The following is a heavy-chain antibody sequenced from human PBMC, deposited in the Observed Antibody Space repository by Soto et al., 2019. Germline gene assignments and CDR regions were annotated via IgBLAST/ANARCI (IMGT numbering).Heavy chain of an antibody. V-gene: IGHV3-11*01. CDR1: GFTFSDYY. CDR3: ARFQLWCIIARDY. CDR2: ISTSSTR. Sequence: PGGSLRLSCAASGFTFSDYYMTWIRQAPGKGLEWVSYISTSSTRYHADSVKGRFTISRDNAKNSLYLQMNSLRAEDTAVYYCARFQLWCIIARDYWGQGTVVTVAS. D-gene: IGHD2-8*01. J-gene: IGHJ4*02.